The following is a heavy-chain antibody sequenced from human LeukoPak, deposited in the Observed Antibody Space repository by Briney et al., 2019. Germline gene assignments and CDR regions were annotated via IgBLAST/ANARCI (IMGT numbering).Heavy chain of an antibody. CDR2: ISHNGGAE. CDR3: ARDPPHDY. Sequence: GGSLRLSCAVSGFTIGNHGMHWVRQAAGKGLEWVAMISHNGGAEYYRDSVKGRFIISRDNAKNSLYLQMNSLRVGDTAVYYCARDPPHDYWGQGTLVTVSS. J-gene: IGHJ4*02. CDR1: GFTIGNHG. V-gene: IGHV3-30*03.